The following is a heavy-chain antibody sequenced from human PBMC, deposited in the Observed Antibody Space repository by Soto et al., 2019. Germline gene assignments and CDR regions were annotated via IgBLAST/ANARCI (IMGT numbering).Heavy chain of an antibody. CDR2: MNPNSGNT. Sequence: GGPVKVSCKASGYTFTRYDINWVRQATGQGLEWMGWMNPNSGNTGYAQKFQGRVTMTRNTSISTAYMELSSLRSEDTAVYYCARGYSSWYGSNYYYGMDVWGQGTTVTVSS. CDR3: ARGYSSWYGSNYYYGMDV. CDR1: GYTFTRYD. D-gene: IGHD6-13*01. J-gene: IGHJ6*02. V-gene: IGHV1-8*01.